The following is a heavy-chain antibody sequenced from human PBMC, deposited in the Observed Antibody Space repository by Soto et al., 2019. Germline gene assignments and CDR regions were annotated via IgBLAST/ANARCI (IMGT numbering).Heavy chain of an antibody. D-gene: IGHD5-12*01. CDR2: IYYSGST. V-gene: IGHV4-31*02. J-gene: IGHJ3*02. Sequence: LCGGSISSGGYYWSWIRQHPGKGLEWIGYIYYSGSTYYNPSLKSRVTISVDTSKNQFSLKLSSVTAADTAVYYCARVLVAGHAFDIWGQGTMVTVSS. CDR3: ARVLVAGHAFDI. CDR1: GGSISSGGYY.